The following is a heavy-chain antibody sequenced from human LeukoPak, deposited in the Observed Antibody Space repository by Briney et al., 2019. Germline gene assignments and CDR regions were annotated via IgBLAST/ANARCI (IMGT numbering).Heavy chain of an antibody. D-gene: IGHD2-15*01. CDR1: GYTFTRYG. Sequence: ASVNVSCKASGYTFTRYGISWVRQAPGQGLEWMGWISAYNGNTNYAQRLQGRVTMTTDTSTSTAYMELRSLRSDDTAVYYCARGYCSGGSCYSGTYWFDPWGQGTLVTVSS. CDR2: ISAYNGNT. J-gene: IGHJ5*02. CDR3: ARGYCSGGSCYSGTYWFDP. V-gene: IGHV1-18*01.